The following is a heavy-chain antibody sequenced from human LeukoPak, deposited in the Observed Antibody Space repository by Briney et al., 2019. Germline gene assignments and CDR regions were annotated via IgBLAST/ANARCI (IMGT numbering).Heavy chain of an antibody. J-gene: IGHJ6*02. CDR1: GYTFTGYY. Sequence: ASVKVSCKASGYTFTGYYMHWVRQAPGQGLEWMGRINPNSGGTNYAQKFQGRVTMTRDTSISTAYMELSRLRSDDTAVYYCARGRYFDWSPTNYGMDVWGQGTTVTVSS. V-gene: IGHV1-2*06. CDR2: INPNSGGT. D-gene: IGHD3-9*01. CDR3: ARGRYFDWSPTNYGMDV.